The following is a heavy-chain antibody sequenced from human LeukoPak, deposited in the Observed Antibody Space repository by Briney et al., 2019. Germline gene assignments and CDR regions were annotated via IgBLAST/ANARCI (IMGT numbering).Heavy chain of an antibody. CDR1: GYTLTELS. D-gene: IGHD2-15*01. Sequence: ASVKVSCKVSGYTLTELSMHWVRQAPGKGLEWMGGFDPEDGETIYAQKFQGRVTMTEDTSTDTAYMELSSLRSEDTAVYYCARDLDCSGGSCYSAFESWGQGTLVTVSS. J-gene: IGHJ4*02. V-gene: IGHV1-24*01. CDR2: FDPEDGET. CDR3: ARDLDCSGGSCYSAFES.